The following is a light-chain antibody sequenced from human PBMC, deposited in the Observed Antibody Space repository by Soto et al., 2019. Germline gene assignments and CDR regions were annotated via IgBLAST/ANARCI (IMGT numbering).Light chain of an antibody. CDR2: DAS. Sequence: EIVLTQSPATLSLSPGERATLSCRASQSVSSYLAWYQQKPGQAPRLLIYDASNRATGIPARFSGSGSGTDVTLPISSLEPEDFAVYYCQQRSNWGHTFGGGTKVEIK. V-gene: IGKV3-11*01. CDR1: QSVSSY. J-gene: IGKJ4*01. CDR3: QQRSNWGHT.